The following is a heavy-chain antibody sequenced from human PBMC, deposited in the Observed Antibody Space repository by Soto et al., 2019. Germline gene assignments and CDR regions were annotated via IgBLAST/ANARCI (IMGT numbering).Heavy chain of an antibody. J-gene: IGHJ4*02. CDR2: IYHSGST. D-gene: IGHD1-26*01. CDR3: ARARGNYYEPFDY. CDR1: GGSISGSNW. Sequence: SETLSLTCAVSGGSISGSNWWSWVRQPPGKGLEWIGEIYHSGSTNYNPSLKSRVTISVDNSKNQFSLKLSSVTAADTAVYYCARARGNYYEPFDYWGQGTLVTVSS. V-gene: IGHV4-4*02.